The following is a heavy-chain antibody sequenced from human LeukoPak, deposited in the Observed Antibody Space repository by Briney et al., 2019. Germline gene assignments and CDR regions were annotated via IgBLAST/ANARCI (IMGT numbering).Heavy chain of an antibody. CDR2: ISTSSNYI. J-gene: IGHJ4*02. D-gene: IGHD3-22*01. CDR1: GFTFSRYS. V-gene: IGHV3-21*01. Sequence: KPGGSLRLSCAASGFTFSRYSMNWVRQAPGKGLESVSSISTSSNYIYYADSVKGRFTISRDSARKSLYLEMNSLRADDTAVYYCARDDGAYYDSSGNDYWGQGTLVTVSS. CDR3: ARDDGAYYDSSGNDY.